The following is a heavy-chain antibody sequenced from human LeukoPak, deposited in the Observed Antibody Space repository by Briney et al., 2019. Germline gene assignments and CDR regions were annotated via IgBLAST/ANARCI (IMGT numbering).Heavy chain of an antibody. CDR3: ARGSSSWRGAVAFDI. Sequence: PGGSLRLSCAASGFTFSNAWMSWIRQPPGKGLEWIGSIYYSGSTYYNPSLKSRVTISVDTSKNQFSLKLSSVTAADTAVYYCARGSSSWRGAVAFDIWGQGTMVTVSS. CDR2: IYYSGST. CDR1: GFTFSNAW. D-gene: IGHD6-13*01. J-gene: IGHJ3*02. V-gene: IGHV4-39*07.